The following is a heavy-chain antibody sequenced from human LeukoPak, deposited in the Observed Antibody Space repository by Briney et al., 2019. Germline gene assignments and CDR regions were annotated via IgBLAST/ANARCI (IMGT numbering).Heavy chain of an antibody. CDR1: GFTFSNYG. J-gene: IGHJ6*03. V-gene: IGHV3-30*02. CDR2: IRYDGSNK. CDR3: ARSTELSTLEYYYYYMDV. Sequence: GGSLRLSCAASGFTFSNYGMHWVRQAPGKGLEWVAFIRYDGSNKYYADSVKGRFTISRDNSKNTLYLQMNSLRAEDTAVYYCARSTELSTLEYYYYYMDVWGKGTTVTVSS. D-gene: IGHD3-16*02.